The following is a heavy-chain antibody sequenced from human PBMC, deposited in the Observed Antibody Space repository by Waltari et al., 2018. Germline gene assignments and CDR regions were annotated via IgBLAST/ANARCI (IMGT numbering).Heavy chain of an antibody. CDR1: GYTFNNYG. D-gene: IGHD2-8*02. CDR2: ISNYNGNT. CDR3: FVWGWYGGVCWSGCRKFFYMEV. J-gene: IGHJ6*03. V-gene: IGHV1-18*01. Sequence: QLQLEQSGAEVKKPGASVKVSCKASGYTFNNYGINWVRQAPGQGLEWMGWISNYNGNTNYAQKFRGRVTMTTDTSPRHAYMELRSMTYGDEGVYWCFVWGWYGGVCWSGCRKFFYMEVWGTGT.